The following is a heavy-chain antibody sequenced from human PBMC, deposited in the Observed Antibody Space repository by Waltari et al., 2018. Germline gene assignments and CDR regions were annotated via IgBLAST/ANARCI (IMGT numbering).Heavy chain of an antibody. Sequence: QVQLQESGPGLVKPSETLSLTCTVSGDSNKKYYWNWIRQPPGKELEWIEYIAYNGRTNYNPSLRNRITISVDTSKTQFSLKLSSVTAADTAVYYCARTYDFWSGYPLGHWGQGTLVTVSS. CDR2: IAYNGRT. CDR1: GDSNKKYY. CDR3: ARTYDFWSGYPLGH. D-gene: IGHD3-3*01. V-gene: IGHV4-59*01. J-gene: IGHJ4*02.